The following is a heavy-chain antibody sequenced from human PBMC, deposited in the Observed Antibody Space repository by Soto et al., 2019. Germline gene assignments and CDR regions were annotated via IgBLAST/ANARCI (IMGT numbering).Heavy chain of an antibody. V-gene: IGHV4-59*08. CDR3: ARRTPGYSTNWIPYYMDV. J-gene: IGHJ6*03. D-gene: IGHD6-13*01. CDR2: IYFSGST. CDR1: GGSISTYY. Sequence: PSETLSLTCTVSGGSISTYYWTWVRQPPGKRLEWIGYIYFSGSTSYNPSLKNRVTISVDTSKNQFSLKLSSVTAADTAIYYCARRTPGYSTNWIPYYMDVWGKGTTVTVSS.